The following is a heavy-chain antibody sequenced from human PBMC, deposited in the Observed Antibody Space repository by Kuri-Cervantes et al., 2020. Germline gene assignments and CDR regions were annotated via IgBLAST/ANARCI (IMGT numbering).Heavy chain of an antibody. CDR2: IKQDGSEK. J-gene: IGHJ5*02. D-gene: IGHD3-10*01. CDR1: GFTFSSYW. Sequence: ETLSLTCAASGFTFSSYWMSWVRQAPGEGLEWVANIKQDGSEKYYVDSVKGRFTISRDNAKNSLYLQMNSLRAEDTAVYYCARGTLWFGELSRRTWFDPWGQGTLVTVSS. V-gene: IGHV3-7*01. CDR3: ARGTLWFGELSRRTWFDP.